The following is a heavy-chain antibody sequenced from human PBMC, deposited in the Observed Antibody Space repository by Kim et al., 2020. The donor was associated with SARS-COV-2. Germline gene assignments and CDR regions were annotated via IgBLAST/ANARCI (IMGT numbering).Heavy chain of an antibody. CDR3: ARRASLPMVRAKHYYYYGMDV. CDR2: IYYSGST. CDR1: GGSISSSSYY. Sequence: SETLSLTCTVSGGSISSSSYYWGWIRQPPGKGLEWIGSIYYSGSTYYNPSLKSRVTISVDTSKNQFSLKLSSVTAADTAVYYCARRASLPMVRAKHYYYYGMDVWGQGTTVTVSS. D-gene: IGHD3-10*01. V-gene: IGHV4-39*01. J-gene: IGHJ6*02.